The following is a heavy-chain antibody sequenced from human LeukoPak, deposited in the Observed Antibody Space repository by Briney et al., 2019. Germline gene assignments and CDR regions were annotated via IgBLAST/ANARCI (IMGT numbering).Heavy chain of an antibody. J-gene: IGHJ4*02. V-gene: IGHV1-18*01. D-gene: IGHD3-22*01. CDR3: ARDRGPYYYDSSGYRPFDY. Sequence: GASVKDSCKASVYTFSSHGISWVRQAPGQGLEWMGLIGVYSGDTKYVQNFQGRVTTTADTPTSTAYMQLTSLTSDDTAVYYCARDRGPYYYDSSGYRPFDYWGQGTLVTVSS. CDR2: IGVYSGDT. CDR1: VYTFSSHG.